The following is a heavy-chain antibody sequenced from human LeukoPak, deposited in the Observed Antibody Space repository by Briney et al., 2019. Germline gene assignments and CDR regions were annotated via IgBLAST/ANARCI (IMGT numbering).Heavy chain of an antibody. D-gene: IGHD3-10*01. J-gene: IGHJ4*02. CDR2: IASSGSTTD. V-gene: IGHV3-11*01. CDR1: GFTFSDYY. CDR3: ARVRMWSGEFL. Sequence: GGSLRLSCAASGFTFSDYYMSWLRQAPGKGLEWISYIASSGSTTDYHADSVKGRFTISRGNAKNSLYLQVNSLRAEDTAIYYCARVRMWSGEFLWGQGTLVTVSS.